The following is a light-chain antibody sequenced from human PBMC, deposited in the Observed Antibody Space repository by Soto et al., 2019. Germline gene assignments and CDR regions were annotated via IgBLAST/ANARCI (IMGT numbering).Light chain of an antibody. CDR3: QQRSNWPPVT. CDR1: QSVGSY. J-gene: IGKJ4*01. CDR2: DAS. V-gene: IGKV3-11*01. Sequence: EIVLTQSPATLSVSPGERATLSCRVSQSVGSYLAWYQQKPGQAPRLLIYDASNRATGIPARFSGSGSGTDFTLTISSLEPEDFAVYYCQQRSNWPPVTFGGGTKVEIK.